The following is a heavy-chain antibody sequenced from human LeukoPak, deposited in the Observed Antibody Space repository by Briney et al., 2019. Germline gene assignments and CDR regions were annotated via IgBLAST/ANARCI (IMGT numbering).Heavy chain of an antibody. J-gene: IGHJ4*02. Sequence: ASVKVSCKASGYTFTSYYMHWVRQAPGQGLEWMGIINPSGGSTSYAQKFQGRVTMTRDTSTSTVYMDLSSLRSEDTAVYYCARDSSSWAVDYWGQGTLVTVSS. D-gene: IGHD6-13*01. V-gene: IGHV1-46*01. CDR1: GYTFTSYY. CDR2: INPSGGST. CDR3: ARDSSSWAVDY.